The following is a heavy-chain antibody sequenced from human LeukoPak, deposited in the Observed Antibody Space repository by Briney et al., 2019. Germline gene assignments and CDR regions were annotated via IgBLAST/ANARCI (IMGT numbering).Heavy chain of an antibody. CDR1: GFTFIDYD. CDR2: IGIRGDT. J-gene: IGHJ4*02. V-gene: IGHV3-13*01. Sequence: GGSLRLSCAASGFTFIDYDMHWVRQVIGEGLEWVSAIGIRGDTHYSGSVKGRFTISRENAESSLYLQMNSLRAEDTAVYYCARGGIQVSGIDEFDYWGQGTLVTVSS. D-gene: IGHD6-19*01. CDR3: ARGGIQVSGIDEFDY.